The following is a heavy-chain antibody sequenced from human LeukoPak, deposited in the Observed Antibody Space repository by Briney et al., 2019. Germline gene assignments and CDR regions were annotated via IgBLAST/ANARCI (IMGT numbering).Heavy chain of an antibody. J-gene: IGHJ4*02. CDR1: GFTFTYYW. Sequence: GGSLRLSCAASGFTFTYYWMHWVRQAPGKGLVWVARINGDGSSTNYADSVKGRFTISRDNAKNTLYLQMNSLRAEDTAVYYCADDDFGASGLPDYWGQGTLVTVSS. CDR2: INGDGSST. V-gene: IGHV3-74*01. D-gene: IGHD4-17*01. CDR3: ADDDFGASGLPDY.